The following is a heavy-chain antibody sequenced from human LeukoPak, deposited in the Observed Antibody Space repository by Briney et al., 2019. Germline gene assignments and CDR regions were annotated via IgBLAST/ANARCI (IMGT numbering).Heavy chain of an antibody. CDR2: IYHSGST. D-gene: IGHD3-16*01. CDR1: GYSISSGYY. Sequence: SETLSLTCTVSGYSISSGYYWGWIRQPPGKGLEWIGSIYHSGSTYYNPSLKSRVTISVDTSKNQFSLKLSSVTAADTAVYYCARDRGGTYDYWFDPWGQGTLVTVSS. J-gene: IGHJ5*02. CDR3: ARDRGGTYDYWFDP. V-gene: IGHV4-38-2*02.